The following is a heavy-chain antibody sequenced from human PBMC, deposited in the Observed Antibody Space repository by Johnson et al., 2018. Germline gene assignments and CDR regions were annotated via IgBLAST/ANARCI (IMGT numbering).Heavy chain of an antibody. V-gene: IGHV3-30*03. CDR1: GLPFSSDG. CDR2: IPYDGRHK. CDR3: ASDILTGLYYGMDV. J-gene: IGHJ6*02. D-gene: IGHD3-9*01. Sequence: QVQLQESGGGVVQPGRPXRLPCAASGLPFSSDGRHRVRQAPGKGLEWVAVIPYDGRHKNLADPVNGRFTIPRDNSKNPLDLQMNSLSAEDTGVYYCASDILTGLYYGMDVWGQGTTVTVSS.